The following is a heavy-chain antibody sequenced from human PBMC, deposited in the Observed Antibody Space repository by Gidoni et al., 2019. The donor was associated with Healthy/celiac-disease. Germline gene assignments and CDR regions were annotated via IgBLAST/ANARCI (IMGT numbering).Heavy chain of an antibody. Sequence: TISRDNSKNTLYLQMNSLRAEDTAVYYCAKWRNLGYNWFDPWGQGTLVTVSS. V-gene: IGHV3-23*01. J-gene: IGHJ5*02. CDR3: AKWRNLGYNWFDP. D-gene: IGHD5-12*01.